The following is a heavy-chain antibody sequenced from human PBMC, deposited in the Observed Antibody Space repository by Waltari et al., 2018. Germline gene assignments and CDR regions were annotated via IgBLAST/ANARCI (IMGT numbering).Heavy chain of an antibody. CDR2: IYYSGGT. J-gene: IGHJ4*02. Sequence: QLQLQESGPGLVKPSETLSLTCTVSGGSISSSRYYWGWLRQPPGKGLEWIWSIYYSGGTYYNPSLKIRVTISVDTSKNQVSLKLSSVTAADTAVYYCARLATTTKDYYDSSGCIDYWGQGTLVTVSS. D-gene: IGHD3-22*01. V-gene: IGHV4-39*01. CDR1: GGSISSSRYY. CDR3: ARLATTTKDYYDSSGCIDY.